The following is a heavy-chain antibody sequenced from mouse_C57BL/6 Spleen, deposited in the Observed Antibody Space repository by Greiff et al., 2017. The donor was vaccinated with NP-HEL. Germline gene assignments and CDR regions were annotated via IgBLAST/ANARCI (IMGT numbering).Heavy chain of an antibody. CDR2: IYPGDGDT. Sequence: QVQLKESGAELVKPGASVKISCKASGYAFSSYWMNWVKQRPGKGLEWIGQIYPGDGDTNYNGKFKGKATLTADKSSSTAYMQLSSLTSKDSAVYFCARVRRDYYAMDYWGQGTSVTVSS. CDR1: GYAFSSYW. V-gene: IGHV1-80*01. D-gene: IGHD2-14*01. J-gene: IGHJ4*01. CDR3: ARVRRDYYAMDY.